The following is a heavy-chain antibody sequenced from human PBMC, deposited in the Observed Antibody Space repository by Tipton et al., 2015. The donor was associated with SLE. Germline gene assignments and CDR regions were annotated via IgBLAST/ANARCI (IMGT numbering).Heavy chain of an antibody. Sequence: TLSLTCTVSGDSIGKTVYYWVWIRQSPGGGLEWIGSIYDNGSPYYSPSLKSRVTILADRSKNQFSLKLNSVTAADTAVYFCASGPALLSDSWGQGILVTVSS. J-gene: IGHJ4*02. CDR2: IYDNGSP. CDR3: ASGPALLSDS. CDR1: GDSIGKTVYY. V-gene: IGHV4-39*01. D-gene: IGHD2-15*01.